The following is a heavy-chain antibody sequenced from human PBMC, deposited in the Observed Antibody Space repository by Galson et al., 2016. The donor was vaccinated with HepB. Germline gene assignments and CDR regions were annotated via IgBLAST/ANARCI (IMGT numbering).Heavy chain of an antibody. V-gene: IGHV3-11*06. J-gene: IGHJ5*02. CDR3: ARGRRGRYDFVTGYRADQGWFDP. Sequence: SLRLSCAASGFTFSDYYMNWIRQAPGKGLEWVSYISSGSSYTKYADSVKGRFIISRDNAKNSLYLQMNSLRAEDTAVYYCARGRRGRYDFVTGYRADQGWFDPWGQGTLVTVSS. D-gene: IGHD3-9*01. CDR2: ISSGSSYT. CDR1: GFTFSDYY.